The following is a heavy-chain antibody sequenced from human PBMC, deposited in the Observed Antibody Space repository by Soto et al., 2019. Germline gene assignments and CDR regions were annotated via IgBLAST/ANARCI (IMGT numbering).Heavy chain of an antibody. CDR2: ISSNGVGT. J-gene: IGHJ5*02. D-gene: IGHD3-3*01. CDR1: GFTLSGYA. Sequence: PGGSLRLSCAASGFTLSGYAMDWVRQAPGKGLEYVSGISSNGVGTYYANSVQGRFTISRDNSKNTVYLQMGSLRPEDMAVYYCVAQKGGTIFGVVIPNYNWLDPWGQGTLVTVSS. V-gene: IGHV3-64*01. CDR3: VAQKGGTIFGVVIPNYNWLDP.